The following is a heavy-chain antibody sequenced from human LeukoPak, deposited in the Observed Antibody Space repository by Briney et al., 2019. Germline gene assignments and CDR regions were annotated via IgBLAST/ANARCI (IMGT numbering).Heavy chain of an antibody. CDR3: TRTYYYDSSGYYYGRDAFDI. V-gene: IGHV1-46*01. Sequence: ASVKVSCKASGYTFTTYYIHWVRQAPGQGLEWMGIISPSGGSTSYAQRFQGRVTMTRDTSTSTVYMELSSLRSEDTAVYYCTRTYYYDSSGYYYGRDAFDIWGQGTMVTVSS. CDR2: ISPSGGST. D-gene: IGHD3-22*01. J-gene: IGHJ3*02. CDR1: GYTFTTYY.